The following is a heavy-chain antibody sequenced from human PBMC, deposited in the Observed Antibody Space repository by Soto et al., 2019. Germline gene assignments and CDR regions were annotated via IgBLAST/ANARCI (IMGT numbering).Heavy chain of an antibody. CDR2: ITPIFGTA. V-gene: IGHV1-69*13. J-gene: IGHJ4*02. CDR1: GGTFSSYA. D-gene: IGHD3-22*01. Sequence: GASVKVSCKASGGTFSSYAISWVRQAPGQGLEWMGGITPIFGTANYAQKFQGRVTITADESTSTAYMELSSLRSEDTAVYYCARDRELYYYDSSGYFVNFDYWGQGTLVTVSS. CDR3: ARDRELYYYDSSGYFVNFDY.